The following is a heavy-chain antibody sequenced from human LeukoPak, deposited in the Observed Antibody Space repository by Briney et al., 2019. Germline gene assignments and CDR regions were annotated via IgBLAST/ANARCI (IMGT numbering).Heavy chain of an antibody. CDR3: MTSSSHVYYYYYMDV. CDR1: GFTFSSYS. J-gene: IGHJ6*03. D-gene: IGHD6-6*01. V-gene: IGHV3-21*01. Sequence: GGSLRLSCAASGFTFSSYSMNWVRQAPGKGLEWVSSISSSSYIYYADSVKGRFTISRDNAKNSLYLQMNSLRAEDTAVYYCMTSSSHVYYYYYMDVWGKGTTATVSS. CDR2: ISSSSYI.